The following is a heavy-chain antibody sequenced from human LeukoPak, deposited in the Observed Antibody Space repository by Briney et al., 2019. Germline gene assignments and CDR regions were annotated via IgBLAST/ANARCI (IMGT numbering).Heavy chain of an antibody. Sequence: RPGGSLRLSCAASGFTFDDYCMSWVRQAPGKGLEWVSGINWNGGSTGYADSVKGRFTISRDNAKNSLYLQMDSLRAEDTALYYCARVRDRNYFDYWGQGTLVTVSS. J-gene: IGHJ4*02. D-gene: IGHD3-16*02. CDR1: GFTFDDYC. CDR3: ARVRDRNYFDY. CDR2: INWNGGST. V-gene: IGHV3-20*04.